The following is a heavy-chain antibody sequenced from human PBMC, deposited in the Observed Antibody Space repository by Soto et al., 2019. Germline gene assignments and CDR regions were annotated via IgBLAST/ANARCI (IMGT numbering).Heavy chain of an antibody. CDR3: ARSRYCGGDCYSGFSDY. CDR2: IWDDGSNK. Sequence: QVQLVESGGGVVQPGRSLRLSCAASGFTFSSYGMHWVRQAPGKGLEWVAVIWDDGSNKYYADSVKGRFTISRDNSKNTLYLQMNSLRAEDTAVYYCARSRYCGGDCYSGFSDYWGQGTLVTVSS. J-gene: IGHJ4*02. CDR1: GFTFSSYG. V-gene: IGHV3-33*01. D-gene: IGHD2-21*02.